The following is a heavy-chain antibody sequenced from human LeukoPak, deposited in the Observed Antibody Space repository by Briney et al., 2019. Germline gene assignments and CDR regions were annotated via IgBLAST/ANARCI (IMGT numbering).Heavy chain of an antibody. CDR1: GFTFSSYG. J-gene: IGHJ4*02. CDR3: AKDQTGYSSSWYDY. CDR2: ISYDGSNK. Sequence: GGSLRLSCAASGFTFSSYGMHWVRQAPGKGLEWVAVISYDGSNKYYADSVKGRFTISRDNSKNALYLQMNSLRAEDTAVYYCAKDQTGYSSSWYDYWGQGTLVTVSS. D-gene: IGHD6-13*01. V-gene: IGHV3-30*18.